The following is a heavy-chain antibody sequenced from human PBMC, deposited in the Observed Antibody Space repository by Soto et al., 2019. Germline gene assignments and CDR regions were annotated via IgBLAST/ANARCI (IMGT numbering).Heavy chain of an antibody. V-gene: IGHV3-21*01. Sequence: EVQLVESGGGLVKPGGSLRLSCAASGFTFSSYSMNWVRQAPGKGLEWVSSISSSSSYIYYADSVKGRFTISRDNAKNSLYLQMNSLRAEDTAVYYCARWYYKDSSGYYQSTYAFAIGGQGTMVTVSS. J-gene: IGHJ3*02. CDR1: GFTFSSYS. D-gene: IGHD3-22*01. CDR2: ISSSSSYI. CDR3: ARWYYKDSSGYYQSTYAFAI.